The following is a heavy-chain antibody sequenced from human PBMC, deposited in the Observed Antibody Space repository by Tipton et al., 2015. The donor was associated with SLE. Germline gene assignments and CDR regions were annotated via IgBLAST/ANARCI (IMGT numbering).Heavy chain of an antibody. D-gene: IGHD1-14*01. J-gene: IGHJ4*02. CDR1: GFTFTNYW. V-gene: IGHV3-74*01. CDR3: GLYGVGSIIVDY. CDR2: VNNDGSNG. Sequence: SLRLSCAASGFTFTNYWIHWVRQVPGKGLEWVSRVNNDGSNGTYADSVKGRFTISRDNAKNTVYLQMDTLRAEDTAVYFCGLYGVGSIIVDYWGEGTLVTVSS.